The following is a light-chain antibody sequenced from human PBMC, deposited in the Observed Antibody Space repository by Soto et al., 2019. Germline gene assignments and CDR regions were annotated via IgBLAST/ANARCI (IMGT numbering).Light chain of an antibody. CDR2: DVS. J-gene: IGLJ1*01. V-gene: IGLV2-14*01. CDR3: SSYTSSGTLEV. CDR1: SSVVAGYNY. Sequence: QSALTQPASVSGSPGQSITISCTGTSSVVAGYNYVSWYQQHPGKAPKLMIYDVSNRPSGVSNRFSGSKSGNTASLTISGLQAEDEADYYCSSYTSSGTLEVFGTGTKLTVL.